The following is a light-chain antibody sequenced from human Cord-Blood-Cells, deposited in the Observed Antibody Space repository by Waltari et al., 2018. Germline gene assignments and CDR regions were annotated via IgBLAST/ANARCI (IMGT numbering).Light chain of an antibody. Sequence: DIQMTQSPSSLSASVGARVTITCRESQSIRSYLNWYQQKPGEAPKLLIYAASSLQSGVPSRFSGSGSGTDFTLTISSLQPEDFATYYCQQSYSTPYTFGQGTKLEIK. J-gene: IGKJ2*01. V-gene: IGKV1-39*01. CDR3: QQSYSTPYT. CDR1: QSIRSY. CDR2: AAS.